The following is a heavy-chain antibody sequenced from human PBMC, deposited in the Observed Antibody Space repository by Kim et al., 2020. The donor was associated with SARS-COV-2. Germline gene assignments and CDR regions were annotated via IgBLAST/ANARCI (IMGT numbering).Heavy chain of an antibody. V-gene: IGHV1-8*01. CDR3: VSGDTHCSGSSCYNY. J-gene: IGHJ4*02. CDR2: VNANSGNT. Sequence: ASVKVSCKSSEYTFTNYDMNWVRQATGQGPEWMGRVNANSGNTGYAQKFQGRVTMTRDTSISTAYMELSSLRSEDTAVYYCVSGDTHCSGSSCYNYWGQGTLVTVSS. CDR1: EYTFTNYD. D-gene: IGHD2-15*01.